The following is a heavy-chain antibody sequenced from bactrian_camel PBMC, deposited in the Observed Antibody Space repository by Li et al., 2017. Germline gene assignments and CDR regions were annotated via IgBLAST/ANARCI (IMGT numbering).Heavy chain of an antibody. CDR3: AASGTYARFVLQGAEYKY. Sequence: VQLVESGGGSVQPGGSLRLSSDASGYTYSSNCMGWFRQAPGKEREGVAFVYFGGGRTYYADSVKGRFTLSRVNDKNAVFLQMDSLKPEDTAMYYCAASGTYARFVLQGAEYKYWGQGTQVTVS. D-gene: IGHD1*01. J-gene: IGHJ4*01. V-gene: IGHV3S40*01. CDR2: VYFGGGRT. CDR1: GYTYSSNC.